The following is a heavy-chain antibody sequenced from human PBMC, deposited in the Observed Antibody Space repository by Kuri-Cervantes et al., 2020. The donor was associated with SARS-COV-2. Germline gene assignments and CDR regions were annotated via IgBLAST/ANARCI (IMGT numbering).Heavy chain of an antibody. J-gene: IGHJ4*02. CDR3: ARDRSKAASRPGYFDY. V-gene: IGHV3-30*07. Sequence: GGSLRLSCAASGFTFSSYAMHWVRQAPGKGLEWVAVISYDGSNKYYADSVKGRFTISRDNSKNTLYLQMNSLRAEDTAVYYCARDRSKAASRPGYFDYWGQGTLVTVSS. D-gene: IGHD6-13*01. CDR2: ISYDGSNK. CDR1: GFTFSSYA.